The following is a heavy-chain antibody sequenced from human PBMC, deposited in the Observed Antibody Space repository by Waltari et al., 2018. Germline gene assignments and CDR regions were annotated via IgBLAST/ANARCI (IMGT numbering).Heavy chain of an antibody. CDR2: ISAYNGNT. Sequence: QVQLVQSGAEVKKPGASVKVSCKASGYTFTSYGISWVRQAPGQGPEWMGWISAYNGNTNYAQKLQGRVTMTTDTSTSTAYMELRSLRSDDTAVYYCARDSRGSEWLRSYYYYGMDVWGQGTTVTVSS. J-gene: IGHJ6*02. CDR1: GYTFTSYG. D-gene: IGHD6-19*01. CDR3: ARDSRGSEWLRSYYYYGMDV. V-gene: IGHV1-18*01.